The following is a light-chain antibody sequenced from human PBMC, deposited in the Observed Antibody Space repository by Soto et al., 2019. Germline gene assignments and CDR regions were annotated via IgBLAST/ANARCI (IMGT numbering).Light chain of an antibody. V-gene: IGKV1-9*01. CDR1: QGISSY. Sequence: DIQLTQSPSFLSASVGDRVTITCRASQGISSYLAWYQQKPGKAPKLLIYAASTLQSGVPSRFSGSGSGTEFTLTISSLQPEDFATYYCQQLTTYPPWTFGQGTQVDIK. CDR2: AAS. CDR3: QQLTTYPPWT. J-gene: IGKJ1*01.